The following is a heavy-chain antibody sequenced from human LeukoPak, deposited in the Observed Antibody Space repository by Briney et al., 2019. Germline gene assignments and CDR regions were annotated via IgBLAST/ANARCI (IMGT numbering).Heavy chain of an antibody. CDR3: ASLGSYPDY. D-gene: IGHD3-10*01. J-gene: IGHJ4*02. V-gene: IGHV3-48*01. Sequence: GGSLRLSCAASGFTFSSYSMNWVRQAPGKGLEWVSYISSSSTIYYADSVKGRFTISRDNAKNSLYLQMNSLRAEDTAVYYCASLGSYPDYWGQGTLVTVSS. CDR2: ISSSSTI. CDR1: GFTFSSYS.